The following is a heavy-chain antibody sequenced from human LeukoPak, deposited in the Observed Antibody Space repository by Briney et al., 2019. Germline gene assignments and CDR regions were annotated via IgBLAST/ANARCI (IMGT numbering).Heavy chain of an antibody. CDR1: GGSISSYY. V-gene: IGHV4-59*01. CDR3: ARDGGQQLAFDY. D-gene: IGHD6-13*01. Sequence: SSETLSLTCTVSGGSISSYYWSWIRQPPGKGLEWIGYIYYSGSTNYNPSLKSRVTISVDTSKNQFSLKLSSVTAADTAVYYCARDGGQQLAFDYWGQGTLVTVSS. J-gene: IGHJ4*02. CDR2: IYYSGST.